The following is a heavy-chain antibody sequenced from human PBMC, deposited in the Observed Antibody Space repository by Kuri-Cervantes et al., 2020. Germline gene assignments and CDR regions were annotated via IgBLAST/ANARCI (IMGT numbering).Heavy chain of an antibody. V-gene: IGHV3-11*01. CDR1: GFTFSDWY. J-gene: IGHJ6*02. CDR2: INPSGSTV. CDR3: GGXHYGLDV. Sequence: GESLKISCAASGFTFSDWYMSWIRQAPGKGLEWVSYINPSGSTVYYADSVKGRFTISRDNAKNSLYLQVNSLRAEDTAVYYCGGXHYGLDVWGQGTTVTVSS.